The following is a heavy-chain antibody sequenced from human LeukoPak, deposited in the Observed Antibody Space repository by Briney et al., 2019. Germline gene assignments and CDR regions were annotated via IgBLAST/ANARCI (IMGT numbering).Heavy chain of an antibody. J-gene: IGHJ5*02. Sequence: SETLSLTCTVSGGSISSSSYYWGWIRQPPGRGLEWIGSIYYSGSTYYNPSLKSRVTISVDTSKNQFSLKLSSVTAADTAVYYCARDPKTSSYYYDSSGYYYGRGWFDPWGQGTLVTVSS. CDR3: ARDPKTSSYYYDSSGYYYGRGWFDP. CDR2: IYYSGST. CDR1: GGSISSSSYY. D-gene: IGHD3-22*01. V-gene: IGHV4-39*07.